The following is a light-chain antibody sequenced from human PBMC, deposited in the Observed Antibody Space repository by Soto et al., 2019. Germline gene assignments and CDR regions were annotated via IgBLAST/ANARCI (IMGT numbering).Light chain of an antibody. V-gene: IGKV3-11*01. CDR2: DAS. CDR1: QRVSSY. CDR3: QQRSNWPS. Sequence: IVLTQSPATLSLSPGERATLSCRASQRVSSYLAGYQHNPGQAPRLLIYDASNRATGIPARFSGSGSGTDFTLTISSLEPEDFALYYCQQRSNWPSFGQGTRLEIK. J-gene: IGKJ5*01.